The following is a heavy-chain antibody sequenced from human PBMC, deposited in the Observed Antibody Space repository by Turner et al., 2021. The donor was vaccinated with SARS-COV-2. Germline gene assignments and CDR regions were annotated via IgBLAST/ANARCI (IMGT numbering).Heavy chain of an antibody. Sequence: EVQLVESGGGLVQPGGSLRLSCSASGFTFSSYWMSWVRQAPGKGMEWVANIKQDGSEKNYVDSVKGRFTISRDNAKNTLYLQMNSLRAEDTAVYYGARLHTSSWYFDYWGQGTLVTVSS. J-gene: IGHJ4*02. V-gene: IGHV3-7*03. CDR3: ARLHTSSWYFDY. D-gene: IGHD6-13*01. CDR1: GFTFSSYW. CDR2: IKQDGSEK.